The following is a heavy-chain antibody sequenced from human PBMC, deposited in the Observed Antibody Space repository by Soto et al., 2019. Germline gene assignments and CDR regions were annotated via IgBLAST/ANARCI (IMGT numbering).Heavy chain of an antibody. CDR1: GGTFSSYA. CDR2: IIPIFGTA. V-gene: IGHV1-69*01. J-gene: IGHJ6*02. D-gene: IGHD6-13*01. Sequence: QVQLVQSGAEVQKPGSSVKVSCKASGGTFSSYAISWVRQAPGQGLEWMGGIIPIFGTANYAQKFQGRVTITADESTSTAYMELSSLRSEDTAVYYCARDEIAAAGTSVNYYYYGMDVWGQGTTVTVSS. CDR3: ARDEIAAAGTSVNYYYYGMDV.